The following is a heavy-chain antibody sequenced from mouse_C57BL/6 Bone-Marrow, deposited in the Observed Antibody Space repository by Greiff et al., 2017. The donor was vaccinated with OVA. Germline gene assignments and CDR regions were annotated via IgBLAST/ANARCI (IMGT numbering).Heavy chain of an antibody. Sequence: EVQGVESGGGLVKPGGSLKLSCAASGFTFSSYAMSWVRQTPEKRLEWVATISDGGSYTYYPDNVKGRFTISRDNAKNNLYLQRSHLKSEDTAMYYCARDYDGYLAYWGQGTLVTVSA. V-gene: IGHV5-4*01. CDR3: ARDYDGYLAY. J-gene: IGHJ3*01. D-gene: IGHD2-3*01. CDR2: ISDGGSYT. CDR1: GFTFSSYA.